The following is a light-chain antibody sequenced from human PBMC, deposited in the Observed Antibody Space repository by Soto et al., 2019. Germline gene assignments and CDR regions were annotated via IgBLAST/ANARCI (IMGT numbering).Light chain of an antibody. CDR3: AAWDDSLYGWV. CDR2: SNN. Sequence: QSVLTQPPSASGTPGQSVTMSCSGSSSNIGSNTVNWYQQLPGTAPKLLIYSNNERPSGVPDRFSGSQSGTSASLAISGLQSEDEADYYRAAWDDSLYGWVFGGGTQLTVL. J-gene: IGLJ3*02. CDR1: SSNIGSNT. V-gene: IGLV1-44*01.